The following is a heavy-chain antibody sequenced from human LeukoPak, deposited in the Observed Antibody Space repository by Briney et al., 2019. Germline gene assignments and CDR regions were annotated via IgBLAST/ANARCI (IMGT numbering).Heavy chain of an antibody. V-gene: IGHV4-59*01. CDR2: IYYSGST. D-gene: IGHD3-10*01. CDR3: ARDGTAKWFGEPIYAFDI. Sequence: PSETLSLTCTVSGGSISSYYWSWIRQPPGKGLEWIGYIYYSGSTNYNPSLKSRVTISVDTSKNQFSLKLSSVTAADTAVYYCARDGTAKWFGEPIYAFDIWGQGTMVTVSS. J-gene: IGHJ3*02. CDR1: GGSISSYY.